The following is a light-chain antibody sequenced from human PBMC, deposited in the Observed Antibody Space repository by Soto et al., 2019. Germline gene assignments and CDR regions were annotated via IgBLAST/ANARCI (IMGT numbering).Light chain of an antibody. V-gene: IGKV3-15*01. Sequence: IMMKQSPATLSVSPGERATLSCRASQSVSSNLAWYQQKPGQAPRLLIYGASTRATGIPARFSGSGSGTDFTLTISSLEPEDFAVYYCQQRSNWPLTFGPGTMVDV. CDR1: QSVSSN. CDR3: QQRSNWPLT. CDR2: GAS. J-gene: IGKJ3*01.